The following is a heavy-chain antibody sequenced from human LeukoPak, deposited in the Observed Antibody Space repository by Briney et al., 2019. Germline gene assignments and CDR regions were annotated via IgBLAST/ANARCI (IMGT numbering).Heavy chain of an antibody. V-gene: IGHV3-7*01. CDR3: ARDSLVRGAPEFDY. D-gene: IGHD3-10*01. J-gene: IGHJ4*02. CDR1: GFTSSDYC. Sequence: PGGSLRLSCAASGFTSSDYCMSWVRQAPGRGLEWVANIKQDGSEKYYMDSVKGRFTISRDNAKNSLYLQMNSLRVEDTAVYYCARDSLVRGAPEFDYWGQGSLVTVSS. CDR2: IKQDGSEK.